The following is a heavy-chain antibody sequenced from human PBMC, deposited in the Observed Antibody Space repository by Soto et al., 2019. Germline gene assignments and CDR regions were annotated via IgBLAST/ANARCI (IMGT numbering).Heavy chain of an antibody. D-gene: IGHD1-26*01. J-gene: IGHJ5*02. CDR1: GGSISSYY. V-gene: IGHV4-59*01. CDR3: ARDEDYRLSAWEWFDP. CDR2: IYYSGST. Sequence: SETLSLTCTVSGGSISSYYWSWIRQPPGKGLEWIGYIYYSGSTNYNPSLKSRVTISVDTSKNQFSLKLSSVTAADTAVYYCARDEDYRLSAWEWFDPWGQGTLVTV.